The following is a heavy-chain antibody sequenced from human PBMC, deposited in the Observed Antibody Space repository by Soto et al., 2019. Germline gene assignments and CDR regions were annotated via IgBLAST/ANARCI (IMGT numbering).Heavy chain of an antibody. J-gene: IGHJ6*02. CDR1: GYTLTELS. Sequence: GASVKVSCKVSGYTLTELSMHWVRQAPGKGLEWMGGFDPEDGETIYAQKFQGRVTVTEDTSTDTAYMELSSLRSEDTAVYYCATATHYCSSTSCYRGYYYYGMDVWGQGTTVTAP. D-gene: IGHD2-2*01. V-gene: IGHV1-24*01. CDR2: FDPEDGET. CDR3: ATATHYCSSTSCYRGYYYYGMDV.